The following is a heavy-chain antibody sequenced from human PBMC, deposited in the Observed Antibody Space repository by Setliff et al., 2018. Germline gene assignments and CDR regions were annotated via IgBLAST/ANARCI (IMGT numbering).Heavy chain of an antibody. CDR1: GFSISSGYY. V-gene: IGHV4-38-2*01. D-gene: IGHD3-22*01. CDR2: IHHSGKA. Sequence: SETLSLTCAVSGFSISSGYYWGWIRQSPGKGLEWIVNIHHSGKAYYNPSLKSRVTMSVDTSENHVSLKLSSVTAADTAVYYCARAHTWSLPNDNSGYPGWFDPWGQGTLVTVSS. J-gene: IGHJ5*02. CDR3: ARAHTWSLPNDNSGYPGWFDP.